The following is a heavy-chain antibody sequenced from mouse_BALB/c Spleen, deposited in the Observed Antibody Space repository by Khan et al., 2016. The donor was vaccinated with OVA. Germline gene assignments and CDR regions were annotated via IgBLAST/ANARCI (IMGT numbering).Heavy chain of an antibody. CDR3: NSDDYGSVDY. J-gene: IGHJ2*01. CDR2: IDPESGDT. D-gene: IGHD1-2*01. Sequence: VQLQQSGAELVRSGASVKLSCTASGFNIKDYYINWVRQRPEQGLEWIGWIDPESGDTEYAPKFQDKATITADTSSNNAYLQLRSLTSEDTAVYYCNSDDYGSVDYWGQGTTLTVSS. V-gene: IGHV14-4*02. CDR1: GFNIKDYY.